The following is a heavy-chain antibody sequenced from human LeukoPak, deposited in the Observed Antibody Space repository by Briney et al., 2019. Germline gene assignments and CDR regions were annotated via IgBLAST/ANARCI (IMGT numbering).Heavy chain of an antibody. CDR3: AKSVYHSGNY. V-gene: IGHV3-23*01. Sequence: GGSLRLSCAASGFTISTYGMSWVRQAPGKGLEWVSSISGGTTYYADSVKGRFTISRDNSKNTVSLQMNSMRAEDTAVYYCAKSVYHSGNYWGQGTLVTVSS. CDR2: ISGGTT. D-gene: IGHD3-10*01. J-gene: IGHJ4*02. CDR1: GFTISTYG.